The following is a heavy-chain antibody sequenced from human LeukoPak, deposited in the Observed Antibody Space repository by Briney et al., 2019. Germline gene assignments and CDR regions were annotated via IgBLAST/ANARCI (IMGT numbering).Heavy chain of an antibody. D-gene: IGHD3-10*01. CDR3: ARHLYYSGSAFWYIDL. Sequence: SETLSLTCTLSGDSISSRHHYWVWIRQSPGKGLEWIGSVSQGGNTYYKSSLKSRVTVSIDTSKNEFSLILTSVTAADTAEYYCARHLYYSGSAFWYIDLWGRGTLVIVSP. V-gene: IGHV4-39*01. J-gene: IGHJ2*01. CDR2: VSQGGNT. CDR1: GDSISSRHHY.